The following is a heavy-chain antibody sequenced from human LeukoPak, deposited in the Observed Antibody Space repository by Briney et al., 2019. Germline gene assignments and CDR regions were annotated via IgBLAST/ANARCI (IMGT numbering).Heavy chain of an antibody. CDR2: IYHSGST. D-gene: IGHD4-17*01. Sequence: PSQTLSLTCAVSGGSISSGGYSWSWIRQPPGKGLEWIGYIYHSGSTYYNPSLKSRVTISVDTSKNQFSLKLSSVTAADTAVYYCARGPTTVTREAFDIWGQGTMVTVSS. J-gene: IGHJ3*02. CDR1: GGSISSGGYS. CDR3: ARGPTTVTREAFDI. V-gene: IGHV4-30-2*01.